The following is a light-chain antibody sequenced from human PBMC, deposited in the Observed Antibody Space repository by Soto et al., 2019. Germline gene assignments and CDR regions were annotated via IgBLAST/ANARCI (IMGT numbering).Light chain of an antibody. CDR2: GAS. J-gene: IGKJ1*01. V-gene: IGKV3-15*01. CDR1: QSVSSN. Sequence: EIVMTQSPATLSVSPGERATLSCRAGQSVSSNLAWYQQKPGRAPRLLIYGASTRATGIPARFSGSGSGTEFTLTISSLPSEDFAVYYCQQYNNWPQTFGQGTKVDIK. CDR3: QQYNNWPQT.